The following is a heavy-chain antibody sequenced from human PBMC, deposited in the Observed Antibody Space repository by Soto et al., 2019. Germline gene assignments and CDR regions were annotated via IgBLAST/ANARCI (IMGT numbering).Heavy chain of an antibody. J-gene: IGHJ5*02. D-gene: IGHD3-3*01. CDR1: GGSFSGYD. CDR3: ARGLGRNYDLWSGYYLGWFDP. CDR2: INHGGTT. V-gene: IGHV4-34*01. Sequence: PSETLSLTCAVCGGSFSGYDWSWIRQPPGKGLEWMGQINHGGTTNYSPSLKSRITISIDTSKNQFSVKLSSVTAADTAVYYCARGLGRNYDLWSGYYLGWFDPWGQGTLVTVS.